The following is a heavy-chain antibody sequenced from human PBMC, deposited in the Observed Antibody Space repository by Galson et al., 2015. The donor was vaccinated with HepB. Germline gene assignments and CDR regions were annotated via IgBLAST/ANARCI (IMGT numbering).Heavy chain of an antibody. CDR1: GFTFSSYG. J-gene: IGHJ4*02. CDR3: ARGGGYYGSGSLRDFDY. CDR2: IWYDGSNK. D-gene: IGHD3-10*01. Sequence: SLRLSCAASGFTFSSYGMHWVRQAPGKGLEWVAVIWYDGSNKYYADSVKGRFTISRDNSKNTLYLQMNSLRAEDTAVYYCARGGGYYGSGSLRDFDYWGQGTLVTVSS. V-gene: IGHV3-33*01.